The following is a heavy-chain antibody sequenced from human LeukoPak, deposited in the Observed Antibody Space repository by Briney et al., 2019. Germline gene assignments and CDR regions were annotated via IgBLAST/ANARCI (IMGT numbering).Heavy chain of an antibody. CDR3: ARLRGSSWPNYYYYYYMDV. V-gene: IGHV5-51*01. D-gene: IGHD6-13*01. J-gene: IGHJ6*03. CDR2: IYPGDSDT. Sequence: GESLKISFKGAGYSFTSYWIGWVRQMPGKGLGWMGIIYPGDSDTRYSQSFQGQVTISADKSISTAYLQWSSLKASDTAMYYCARLRGSSWPNYYYYYYMDVWGKGTTVTVSS. CDR1: GYSFTSYW.